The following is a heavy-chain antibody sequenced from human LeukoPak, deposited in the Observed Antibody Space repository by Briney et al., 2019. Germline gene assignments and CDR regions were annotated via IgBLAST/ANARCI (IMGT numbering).Heavy chain of an antibody. CDR3: ARAYYDFWSGYPLRDYGMDV. CDR1: GGSISSYY. D-gene: IGHD3-3*01. Sequence: PSETLSLTCTVSGGSISSYYWSWIRQPPGKGLEWIGYIYYSGSTNYNPSLKSRVTISVDTSKNQFSLKLSSVTAADTAVYYCARAYYDFWSGYPLRDYGMDVWAKGPRSPSP. CDR2: IYYSGST. J-gene: IGHJ6*02. V-gene: IGHV4-59*01.